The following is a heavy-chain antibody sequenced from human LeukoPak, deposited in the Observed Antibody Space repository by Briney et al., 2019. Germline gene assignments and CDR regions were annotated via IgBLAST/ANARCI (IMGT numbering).Heavy chain of an antibody. V-gene: IGHV4-39*01. J-gene: IGHJ3*02. CDR1: GGSISSSSYY. D-gene: IGHD3-22*01. Sequence: SETLSLTCTVSGGSISSSSYYWGWIRQPPGKGLEWIGSVYYNGVTYYKSSLKSRVTISADTSKNQFSLKVRSVAAADTAVYYCARLRTGITMIVVVLNGPYDAFDIWGQGTMVTVSS. CDR3: ARLRTGITMIVVVLNGPYDAFDI. CDR2: VYYNGVT.